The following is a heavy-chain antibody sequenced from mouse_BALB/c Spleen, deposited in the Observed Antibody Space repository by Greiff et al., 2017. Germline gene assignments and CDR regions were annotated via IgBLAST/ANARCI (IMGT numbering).Heavy chain of an antibody. J-gene: IGHJ4*01. CDR3: ARGTTGTDYYYAMDY. Sequence: DVQLQESGPGLVKPSQSLSLTCSVTGYSITSGYYWNWIRQFPGNKLEWMGYISYDGSNNYNPSLKNRISITRDTSKNQFFLKLNSVTTEDTATYYCARGTTGTDYYYAMDYWGQGTSVTVSS. CDR2: ISYDGSN. D-gene: IGHD2-1*01. CDR1: GYSITSGYY. V-gene: IGHV3-6*02.